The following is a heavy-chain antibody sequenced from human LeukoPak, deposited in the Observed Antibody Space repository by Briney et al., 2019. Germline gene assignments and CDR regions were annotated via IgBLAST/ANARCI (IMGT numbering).Heavy chain of an antibody. CDR1: GGSISSSSYY. CDR3: ARDNSVRDEAWWFNP. J-gene: IGHJ5*02. Sequence: PSETLSLTCTVSGGSISSSSYYWGWIRQPPGKGLEWIGSIHYSGSTNYNPSLKSRVTISVDTSKNQFSLKLSSVTAADTAVYYCARDNSVRDEAWWFNPWGQGTLVTVSS. V-gene: IGHV4-39*07. D-gene: IGHD5-24*01. CDR2: IHYSGST.